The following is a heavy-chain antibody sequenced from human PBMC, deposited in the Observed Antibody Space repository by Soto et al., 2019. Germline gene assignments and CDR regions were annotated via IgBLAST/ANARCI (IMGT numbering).Heavy chain of an antibody. CDR1: GYSFTSYW. V-gene: IGHV5-10-1*03. D-gene: IGHD3-10*01. CDR2: IDPSDSYT. J-gene: IGHJ4*02. CDR3: ARPGHGSGRKTADFDY. Sequence: EVQLVQSGAEVKKPGESLRISCKGSGYSFTSYWISWVRQMPGKGLEWMGRIDPSDSYTNYSPSFQGHVTISADKSISTAYLQWSSLKASDTAMYYCARPGHGSGRKTADFDYWGQGTLVTVSS.